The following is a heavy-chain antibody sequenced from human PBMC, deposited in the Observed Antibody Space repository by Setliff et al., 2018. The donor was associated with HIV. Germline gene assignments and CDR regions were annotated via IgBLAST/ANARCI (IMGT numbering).Heavy chain of an antibody. V-gene: IGHV4-38-2*01. CDR1: GYSISSGYY. CDR3: ARADGSGSYYLYYYYGMDV. CDR2: IYHSGST. J-gene: IGHJ6*02. Sequence: PSETLSLTCAVSGYSISSGYYWGWIRRPPGKGLEWIGNIYHSGSTYYNPSLKSRVTISVDTSKNQFSLRLSSVTAADTAVYYCARADGSGSYYLYYYYGMDVWGQGTTVTVTS. D-gene: IGHD3-10*01.